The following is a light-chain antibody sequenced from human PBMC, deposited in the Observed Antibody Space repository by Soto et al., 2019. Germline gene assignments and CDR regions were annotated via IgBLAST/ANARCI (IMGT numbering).Light chain of an antibody. Sequence: QLVLTQSSSASASLGSSVKLTCTLSSGHSIYIIAWHQQQPGKAPRYLMKLEGSGSYNKGSGVPDRFSGSSSRADRYLTISNLQFEDEADYYCETWDRNTWVFGGGTKLTVL. V-gene: IGLV4-60*02. CDR1: SGHSIYI. CDR2: LEGSGSY. CDR3: ETWDRNTWV. J-gene: IGLJ3*02.